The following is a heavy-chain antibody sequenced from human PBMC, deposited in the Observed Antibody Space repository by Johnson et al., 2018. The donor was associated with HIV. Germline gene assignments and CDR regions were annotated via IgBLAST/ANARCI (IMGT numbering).Heavy chain of an antibody. J-gene: IGHJ3*02. CDR3: ARGEQWSLLGAFDI. D-gene: IGHD6-19*01. Sequence: QVLLVESGGGVVQPGGSLRLSCAASGFTFSSYGMHWVRQAPGKGLEWVAFIRYDGTNKYYADSVKGRLNISRDNSKNTLYLQMNSLRAEDTAVYYCARGEQWSLLGAFDIWGQGIMVTVSS. CDR2: IRYDGTNK. V-gene: IGHV3-30*02. CDR1: GFTFSSYG.